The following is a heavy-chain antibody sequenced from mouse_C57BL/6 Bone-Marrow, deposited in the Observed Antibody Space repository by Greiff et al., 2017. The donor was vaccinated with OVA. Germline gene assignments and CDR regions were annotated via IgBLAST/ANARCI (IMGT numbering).Heavy chain of an antibody. CDR2: IYPGSGST. Sequence: QVQLKQPGAELVKPGASVKMSCKASGYTFTSYWITWVKQRPGQGLEWIGDIYPGSGSTNYNEKFKSKATLTVDTSSSTVYMELSRLTSEDSAVYVCARHEEDGYYDWGQGTLVTVSA. CDR1: GYTFTSYW. D-gene: IGHD2-3*01. CDR3: ARHEEDGYYD. V-gene: IGHV1-55*01. J-gene: IGHJ3*01.